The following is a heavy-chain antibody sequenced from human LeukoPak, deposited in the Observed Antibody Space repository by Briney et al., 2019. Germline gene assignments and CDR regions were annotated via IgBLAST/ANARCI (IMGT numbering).Heavy chain of an antibody. D-gene: IGHD2-2*01. V-gene: IGHV4-39*01. CDR2: IYYSGST. CDR3: ARWSGVTPIGVVPADYGFDP. J-gene: IGHJ5*02. CDR1: GDSISSSSYY. Sequence: PSETLSLTCTVSGDSISSSSYYWGWLRQPPGKGLEWIGSIYYSGSTYYNPSLKNRVTISVDTSKNQFSLKLSSVTAADTAVYYCARWSGVTPIGVVPADYGFDPWGQGTLVTVSS.